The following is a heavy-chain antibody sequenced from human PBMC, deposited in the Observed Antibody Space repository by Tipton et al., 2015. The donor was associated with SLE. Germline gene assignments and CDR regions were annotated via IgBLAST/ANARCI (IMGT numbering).Heavy chain of an antibody. CDR3: ATSRYSSGWYRFDY. CDR2: ISGSGGST. D-gene: IGHD6-19*01. V-gene: IGHV3-23*02. J-gene: IGHJ4*02. CDR1: GFTFSSYA. Sequence: SLRLSCAASGFTFSSYAMSWVRQAPGKGLEWVSAISGSGGSTYYNPSLKSRVTISVDTSKNQFSLKLSSVTAADTAVYYCATSRYSSGWYRFDYWGQGTLVTVSS.